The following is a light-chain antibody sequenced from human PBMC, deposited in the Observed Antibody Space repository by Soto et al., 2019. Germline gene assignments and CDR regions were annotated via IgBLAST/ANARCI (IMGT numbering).Light chain of an antibody. V-gene: IGLV2-11*01. CDR1: RSDVGAYNY. J-gene: IGLJ1*01. Sequence: QSALTQPPSVSGSPGQSVTISCTGTRSDVGAYNYVSWYQQHPGQAPKLMIYDVSQRPSGVPHRFSGSKSGNTASLTISGLQAEDEADYYCTSYTSSTPFYVFGTGTKVTVL. CDR3: TSYTSSTPFYV. CDR2: DVS.